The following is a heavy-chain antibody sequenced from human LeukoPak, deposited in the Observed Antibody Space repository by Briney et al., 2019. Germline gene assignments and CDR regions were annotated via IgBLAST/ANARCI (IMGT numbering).Heavy chain of an antibody. Sequence: SETLSLTCTVSGGSISSSNYYWGWTRQPPGKGLEWIGSIYYSGTTYYNPSLKSRVTISVDTSKNQFSLKLGSVTAADTAVYYCARHGGYCSGGRCVLKMYYLDNWGQGTLVTVSS. J-gene: IGHJ4*02. CDR3: ARHGGYCSGGRCVLKMYYLDN. V-gene: IGHV4-39*01. CDR2: IYYSGTT. CDR1: GGSISSSNYY. D-gene: IGHD2-15*01.